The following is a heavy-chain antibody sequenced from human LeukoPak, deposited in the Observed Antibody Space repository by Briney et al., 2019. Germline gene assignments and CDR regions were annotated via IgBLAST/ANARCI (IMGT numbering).Heavy chain of an antibody. CDR2: IVVGSGNT. Sequence: GASVKVSCKASGFTFTSSAMQWVRQARGQRLEWIGWIVVGSGNTNCAQKFQERVTITRDMSTSTAYMELSSLRSEDTAVYYCAALVVQQGGRPVDVWGQGTTVTVSS. CDR1: GFTFTSSA. V-gene: IGHV1-58*02. J-gene: IGHJ6*02. D-gene: IGHD2-15*01. CDR3: AALVVQQGGRPVDV.